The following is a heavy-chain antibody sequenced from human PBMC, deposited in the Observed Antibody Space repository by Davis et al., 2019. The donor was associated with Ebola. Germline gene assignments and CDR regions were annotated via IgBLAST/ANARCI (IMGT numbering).Heavy chain of an antibody. CDR1: GGSVSSGSYY. Sequence: MPSETLSLTCTVSGGSVSSGSYYWGWIRQPPGKGLEWIGSIYYSGSTYYNPSLKSRVTISVDTSKNQFSLKLSSVTAADTAVYYCASPYDSSGYPDYWGQGTLVTVSS. V-gene: IGHV4-39*01. CDR3: ASPYDSSGYPDY. J-gene: IGHJ4*02. CDR2: IYYSGST. D-gene: IGHD3-22*01.